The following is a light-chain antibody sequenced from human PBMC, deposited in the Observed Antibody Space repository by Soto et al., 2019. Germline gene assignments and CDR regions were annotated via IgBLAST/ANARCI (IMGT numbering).Light chain of an antibody. Sequence: QSVVTQPPSASGTPGQRVTISCSGSSSNIGSNIVNWYQQVPGAAPKLLIYNNNQRPSGVPDRFSGSKSGTSASLAISGLQSDDEADYYCASWDDSLTRVMFGGGTKLTVL. CDR2: NNN. J-gene: IGLJ3*02. CDR1: SSNIGSNI. CDR3: ASWDDSLTRVM. V-gene: IGLV1-44*01.